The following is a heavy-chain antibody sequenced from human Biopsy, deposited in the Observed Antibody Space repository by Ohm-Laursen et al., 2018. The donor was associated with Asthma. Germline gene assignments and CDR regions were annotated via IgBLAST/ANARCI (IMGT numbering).Heavy chain of an antibody. CDR1: GFSLRTPGVG. CDR3: ALSQDSGFDDHSPSWFDP. D-gene: IGHD3-9*01. Sequence: TQTLTLTSSLSGFSLRTPGVGVGWIRQSPGKALEWLALIYWDDYNLFRPSLKRRLTITKDPSKNQVVLTMTKMDPVDSGTYYCALSQDSGFDDHSPSWFDPWGQGTLVTVSS. CDR2: IYWDDYN. V-gene: IGHV2-5*02. J-gene: IGHJ5*02.